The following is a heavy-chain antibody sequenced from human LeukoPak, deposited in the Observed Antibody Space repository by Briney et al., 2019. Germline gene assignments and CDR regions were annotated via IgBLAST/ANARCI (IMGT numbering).Heavy chain of an antibody. CDR2: IYTSGSA. CDR1: GGSISSGSYY. V-gene: IGHV4-61*02. J-gene: IGHJ3*02. CDR3: AREPDCSSTSCYKGAFDI. Sequence: SSETLSLTCTVSGGSISSGSYYWSWIRQPAGKGLEWIGRIYTSGSANYNPSLKSRVTISVDTSKNQFSLKLSSVTAADTAVYYCAREPDCSSTSCYKGAFDIWGQGTMVTVSS. D-gene: IGHD2-2*02.